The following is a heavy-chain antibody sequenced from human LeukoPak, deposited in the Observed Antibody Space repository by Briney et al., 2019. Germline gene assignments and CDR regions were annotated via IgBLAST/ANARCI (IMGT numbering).Heavy chain of an antibody. Sequence: GGSLRLSCAASGFTFSSYAMSWVRQAPGKGLEWVSAISGSGGSTYYADSVKGRFTISRDNSKNTLYLQMNSLRAEDTAVYYCAKDRRGTVFGVVIVFDYWGQGTLVTVSS. CDR3: AKDRRGTVFGVVIVFDY. V-gene: IGHV3-23*01. D-gene: IGHD3-3*01. CDR1: GFTFSSYA. CDR2: ISGSGGST. J-gene: IGHJ4*02.